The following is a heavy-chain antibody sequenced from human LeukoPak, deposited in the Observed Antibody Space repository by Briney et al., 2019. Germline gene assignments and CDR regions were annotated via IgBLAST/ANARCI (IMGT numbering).Heavy chain of an antibody. Sequence: PGGSLRLSCAASGFTFSSYAMSWVRQAPGKGLEWVLAISGSGGSTYYADSVKGRFTISRDNSKNTLYLQMNSLRAEDTAVYYCAKASCSSTSCYSFDYWGQGTLVTVSS. CDR1: GFTFSSYA. D-gene: IGHD2-2*02. V-gene: IGHV3-23*01. J-gene: IGHJ4*02. CDR3: AKASCSSTSCYSFDY. CDR2: ISGSGGST.